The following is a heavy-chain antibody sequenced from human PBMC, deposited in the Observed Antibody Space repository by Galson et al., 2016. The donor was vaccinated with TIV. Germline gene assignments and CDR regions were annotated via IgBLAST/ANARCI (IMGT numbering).Heavy chain of an antibody. CDR1: GFSFRNVW. J-gene: IGHJ4*02. CDR2: IKRQSEGGTT. D-gene: IGHD3-22*01. V-gene: IGHV3-15*01. Sequence: SLRLSCAASGFSFRNVWMSWVRQAPGKGLEWVGRIKRQSEGGTTDYGAPVKGRLIISRDESEDILYLQMKSLKTEDTAVYYCATEERLALEHSFDSGGYFFDYWGQGTLVTVSS. CDR3: ATEERLALEHSFDSGGYFFDY.